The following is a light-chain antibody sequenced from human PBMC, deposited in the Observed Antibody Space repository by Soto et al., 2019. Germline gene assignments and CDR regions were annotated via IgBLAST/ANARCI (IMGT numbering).Light chain of an antibody. CDR2: GTS. CDR3: HQFVNSPYT. V-gene: IGKV3-20*01. Sequence: EIVLTQSPGTLSLSPGERATLLCRASQSVANNYLAWYQQKPGQAPSLLIYGTSKRATGIPDRFNGSGSGTDFTLNITRVAPEDFAVYYCHQFVNSPYTFGQGTKLEI. CDR1: QSVANNY. J-gene: IGKJ2*01.